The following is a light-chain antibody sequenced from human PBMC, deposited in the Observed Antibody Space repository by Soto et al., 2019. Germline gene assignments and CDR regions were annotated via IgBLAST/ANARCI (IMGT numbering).Light chain of an antibody. CDR1: SGSVSTTYY. CDR3: MLYMGGGLVV. CDR2: STN. V-gene: IGLV8-61*01. Sequence: TVVTQEPAVSVSPGRTFTLTCGLTSGSVSTTYYPSWYQQTPGQAPRTLIYSTNIRSSGVPDRFSGSILGNKAALTITGAQADDESDYHCMLYMGGGLVVFGGGTKLTVL. J-gene: IGLJ2*01.